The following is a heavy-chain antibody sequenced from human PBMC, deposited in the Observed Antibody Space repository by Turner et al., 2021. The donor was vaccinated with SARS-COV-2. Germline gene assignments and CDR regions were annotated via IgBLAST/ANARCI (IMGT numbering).Heavy chain of an antibody. V-gene: IGHV3-21*01. D-gene: IGHD3-22*01. J-gene: IGHJ3*02. CDR1: GFTFSSYS. Sequence: EVQLVESGGGLVKPGGSLRLSCAASGFTFSSYSMNWVRPAPGKGLEGVSCISSSSSYIYYADSVKGRFTISRDNAKNSLYLQMNSLRAEDTAVYYCARWDNYYDSSGYYPDAFDIWGQGTMVTVSS. CDR2: ISSSSSYI. CDR3: ARWDNYYDSSGYYPDAFDI.